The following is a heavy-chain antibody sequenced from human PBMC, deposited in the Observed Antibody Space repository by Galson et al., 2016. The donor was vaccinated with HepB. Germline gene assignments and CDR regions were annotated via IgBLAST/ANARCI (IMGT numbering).Heavy chain of an antibody. CDR1: GFAFSNAW. J-gene: IGHJ4*02. D-gene: IGHD6-19*01. CDR2: ISDDGSHK. Sequence: SLRLSCAASGFAFSNAWMNWVRQAPGKGLEWTALISDDGSHKYYADSVKGRFTISRDNSKNTLYLQMNSLRAEDTAVYYCARDLGSSGWYRGDPFFDYWGQGTLVTVSS. V-gene: IGHV3-30*14. CDR3: ARDLGSSGWYRGDPFFDY.